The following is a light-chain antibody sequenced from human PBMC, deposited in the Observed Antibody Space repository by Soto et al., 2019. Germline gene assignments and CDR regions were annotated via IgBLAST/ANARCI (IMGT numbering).Light chain of an antibody. CDR1: QSISTF. J-gene: IGKJ1*01. CDR3: QQSYTTPRT. V-gene: IGKV1-39*01. CDR2: AAS. Sequence: DIQMTQSPSSLSASVGDRVSVTCRASQSISTFLNWYQQRPGEAPKLLIYAASSLQSGVPSRFSGSGSGADFTLTIGSLQPEDFATYYCQQSYTTPRTFGQWTKLEVK.